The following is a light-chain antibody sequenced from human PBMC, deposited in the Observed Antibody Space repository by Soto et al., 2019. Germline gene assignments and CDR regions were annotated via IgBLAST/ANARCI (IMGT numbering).Light chain of an antibody. Sequence: EIVLAQSPATLYLSPGERATLSCRASQSVTKCLAWYQQKPGQVPRLLIYDVSSRAPGIPARFSGSGSGTDFTLTISSLEPEDFAVYYCQQCNNWPPITFGQGTRLEIK. CDR1: QSVTKC. CDR2: DVS. V-gene: IGKV3-11*01. CDR3: QQCNNWPPIT. J-gene: IGKJ5*01.